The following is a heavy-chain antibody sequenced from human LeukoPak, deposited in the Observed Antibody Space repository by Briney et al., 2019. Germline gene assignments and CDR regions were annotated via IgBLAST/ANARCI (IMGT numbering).Heavy chain of an antibody. Sequence: GGSLRLSCVASGFTLSSYSMNWVRQAPGKGLEWVSFISSSSSPIYYADSVKGRFTISRDNSKNTLYLQMNSLRAEDTAVYYCAKRIVAETPSGYPPNHSDYWGQGTLVTVSS. D-gene: IGHD3-22*01. CDR2: ISSSSSPI. CDR3: AKRIVAETPSGYPPNHSDY. CDR1: GFTLSSYS. V-gene: IGHV3-48*01. J-gene: IGHJ4*02.